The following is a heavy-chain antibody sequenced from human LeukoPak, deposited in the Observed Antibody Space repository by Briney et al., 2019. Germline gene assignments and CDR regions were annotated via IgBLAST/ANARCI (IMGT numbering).Heavy chain of an antibody. CDR2: ISATSGDT. J-gene: IGHJ3*02. CDR3: AKGGGRTMGDAFDI. V-gene: IGHV3-23*01. D-gene: IGHD1-26*01. Sequence: GGSLIPSCATSGFTFISYDITWVRQVPGKGLEWVSNISATSGDTYFADSVKGRFPISRDNSKNMLYIQMNSLRAGDTAVYYCAKGGGRTMGDAFDIWGQGTVVTVSS. CDR1: GFTFISYD.